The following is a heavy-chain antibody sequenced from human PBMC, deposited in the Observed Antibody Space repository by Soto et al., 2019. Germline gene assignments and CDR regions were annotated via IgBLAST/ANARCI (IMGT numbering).Heavy chain of an antibody. Sequence: EVQLVESGGGLVQPGGSLRLSCAASGFTFSNYDMHWVRQVTGKGLEWVSGITTAGDTYYPGSVKGRFTISRETAKNPFCLQINSLSAGDTAVYYCARELHGGSYGMDVWGQGTTVTVSS. J-gene: IGHJ6*02. CDR1: GFTFSNYD. V-gene: IGHV3-13*01. CDR3: ARELHGGSYGMDV. CDR2: ITTAGDT.